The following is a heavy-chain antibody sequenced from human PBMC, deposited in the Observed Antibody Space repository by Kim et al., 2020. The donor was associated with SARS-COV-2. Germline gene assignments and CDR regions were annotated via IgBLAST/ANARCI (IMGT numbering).Heavy chain of an antibody. V-gene: IGHV4-34*01. J-gene: IGHJ4*03. CDR1: GGSFSGYY. D-gene: IGHD2-15*01. CDR3: ARGPQGAPEHCSGGSCY. Sequence: SETLSLTCAVYGGSFSGYYWSWIRQPPGKGLEWIGEINHSGSTNYNPSLKSRVTISVDTSKNQFSLKLSSVTAADTAVYYCARGPQGAPEHCSGGSCY. CDR2: INHSGST.